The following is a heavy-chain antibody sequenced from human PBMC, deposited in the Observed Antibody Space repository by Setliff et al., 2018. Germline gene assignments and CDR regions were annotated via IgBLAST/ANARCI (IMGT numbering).Heavy chain of an antibody. CDR1: GVSLSDYY. CDR2: INHSGNT. D-gene: IGHD3-3*01. V-gene: IGHV4-34*01. CDR3: RFWSGYYKNDY. Sequence: KASETLSLTCTVYGVSLSDYYWGWVRQSPGKGLDWIGEINHSGNTNYDPSLEGRISISVDTSKRQFSLELSSVTAADMAVYYCRFWSGYYKNDYWAQGTVVTVS. J-gene: IGHJ4*02.